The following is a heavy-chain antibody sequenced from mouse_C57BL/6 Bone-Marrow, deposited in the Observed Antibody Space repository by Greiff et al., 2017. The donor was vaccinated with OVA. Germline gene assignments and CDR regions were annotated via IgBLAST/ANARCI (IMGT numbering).Heavy chain of an antibody. J-gene: IGHJ1*03. Sequence: QVQLKQPGAELVRPGSSVKLSCKASGYTFTSYWMHWVKQRPIQGLEWIGNIDPSDSETHYNQKFKDKATLTVDKSSSTAYMQLSSLTSEDSAVYYCARSGDYYGSSHWYFDVWGTGTTVTVSS. V-gene: IGHV1-52*01. D-gene: IGHD1-1*01. CDR3: ARSGDYYGSSHWYFDV. CDR1: GYTFTSYW. CDR2: IDPSDSET.